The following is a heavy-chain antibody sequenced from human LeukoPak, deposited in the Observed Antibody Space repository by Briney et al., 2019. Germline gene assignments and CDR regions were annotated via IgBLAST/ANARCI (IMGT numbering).Heavy chain of an antibody. V-gene: IGHV3-21*01. Sequence: GGSLRLSCAASGSIFSSYTMSWVRQAPGTGLEWVSSISSSSTYIYYADSLKGRFTISRDNAKNSLNLQMNSLRAEDTAVYYCARDAYCSSTSCYNYFDYWGQGTLVTVSS. J-gene: IGHJ4*02. CDR3: ARDAYCSSTSCYNYFDY. CDR1: GSIFSSYT. D-gene: IGHD2-2*02. CDR2: ISSSSTYI.